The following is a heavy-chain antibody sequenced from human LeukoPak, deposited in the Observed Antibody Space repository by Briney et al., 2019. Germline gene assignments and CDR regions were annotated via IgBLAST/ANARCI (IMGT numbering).Heavy chain of an antibody. D-gene: IGHD2-2*03. V-gene: IGHV4-39*01. CDR2: FYYSGNT. Sequence: PSETLSLTCTVSGGSISSSSYYWGWIRQPPGKGLEWIGSFYYSGNTYYNPSLKSRVIISVDTSKNQFSLKLSSVTAADTAVYYCARHCGHCSSYYFDYWGQGTLVTVSS. CDR3: ARHCGHCSSYYFDY. CDR1: GGSISSSSYY. J-gene: IGHJ4*02.